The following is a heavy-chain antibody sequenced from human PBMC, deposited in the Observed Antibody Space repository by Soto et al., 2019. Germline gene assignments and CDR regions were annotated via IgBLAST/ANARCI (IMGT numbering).Heavy chain of an antibody. V-gene: IGHV3-30-3*01. Sequence: PGGSLRLSCAASGSTFSSYAMHWVRQAPGKGLEWVAVISYDGSNKYYADSVKGRFTISRDNSKNTLYLQMNSLRAEDTAVYYCARDEYDFWSGLTYYYGMDVGGQGTTVTVSS. CDR2: ISYDGSNK. J-gene: IGHJ6*02. CDR1: GSTFSSYA. D-gene: IGHD3-3*01. CDR3: ARDEYDFWSGLTYYYGMDV.